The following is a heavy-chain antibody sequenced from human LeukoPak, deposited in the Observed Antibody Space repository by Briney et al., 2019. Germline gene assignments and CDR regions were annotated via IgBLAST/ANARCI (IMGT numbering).Heavy chain of an antibody. Sequence: AASVKVSCKASGGTFSSYAISWVRQAPGQGLEWMGGIIPIFGTANYAQKFQGRVTITADESTSTAYMELSSLRSEDTAVYYCARDRAGPIAAAGNNWFDPWGQGTLVTVSS. D-gene: IGHD6-13*01. CDR3: ARDRAGPIAAAGNNWFDP. V-gene: IGHV1-69*13. CDR1: GGTFSSYA. CDR2: IIPIFGTA. J-gene: IGHJ5*02.